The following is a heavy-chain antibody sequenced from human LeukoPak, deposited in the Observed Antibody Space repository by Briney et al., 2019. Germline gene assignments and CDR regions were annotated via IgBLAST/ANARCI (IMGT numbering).Heavy chain of an antibody. CDR1: GYTFTSYD. J-gene: IGHJ4*02. CDR3: ATLYYYDSSGYYLGYYFDY. Sequence: GASVKVSCKASGYTFTSYDINWMRQATGQGLEWMGWMNPNSGNTGYAQKFQGRVTMTRNKSISTDYMELSRLRSDDTAVYYCATLYYYDSSGYYLGYYFDYWGQGTLVTVSS. D-gene: IGHD3-22*01. CDR2: MNPNSGNT. V-gene: IGHV1-8*01.